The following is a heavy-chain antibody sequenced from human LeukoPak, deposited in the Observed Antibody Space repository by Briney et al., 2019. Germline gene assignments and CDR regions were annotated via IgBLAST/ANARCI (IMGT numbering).Heavy chain of an antibody. D-gene: IGHD6-19*01. CDR1: GFTFSTYS. J-gene: IGHJ4*02. CDR3: AKDVVPDSGWDLDY. Sequence: PGGSLRLSCAASGFTFSTYSMTWVRQGPGKGLEWVSSIYPSGDSTFYADSVKGRFTNSRDNSKNTLYLQMSSLRTEDTAIYYCAKDVVPDSGWDLDYWGQGTLVTVSS. CDR2: IYPSGDST. V-gene: IGHV3-23*01.